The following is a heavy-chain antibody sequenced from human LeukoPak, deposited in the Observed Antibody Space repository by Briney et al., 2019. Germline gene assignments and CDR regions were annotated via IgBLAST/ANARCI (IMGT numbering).Heavy chain of an antibody. V-gene: IGHV3-7*01. Sequence: GGSLRLSCVASGFPFSSYWMTWVRQAPGKGLEWVANIKQDGSKKSYVDSVKGRFTISRDNSKNTLYLQMNSLRTEDTAVYYCARDLRTGYSYGYLLDYWGQGTLVTVSS. CDR3: ARDLRTGYSYGYLLDY. D-gene: IGHD5-18*01. J-gene: IGHJ4*02. CDR1: GFPFSSYW. CDR2: IKQDGSKK.